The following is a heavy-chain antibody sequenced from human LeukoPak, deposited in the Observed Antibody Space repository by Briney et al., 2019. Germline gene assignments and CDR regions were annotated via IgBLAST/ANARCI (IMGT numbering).Heavy chain of an antibody. V-gene: IGHV3-15*01. CDR3: TTDNLYRFGEPLFPLY. J-gene: IGHJ4*02. CDR2: IKSKTDGGTT. Sequence: GGSLRLSCAASGFTFSNAWMSWVRQAPGKGLEWVGRIKSKTDGGTTDYAAPVKGRFTISRDDSKNTLYLQMNSLKTEDTAVYYCTTDNLYRFGEPLFPLYWGQGTLVTVPS. D-gene: IGHD3-10*01. CDR1: GFTFSNAW.